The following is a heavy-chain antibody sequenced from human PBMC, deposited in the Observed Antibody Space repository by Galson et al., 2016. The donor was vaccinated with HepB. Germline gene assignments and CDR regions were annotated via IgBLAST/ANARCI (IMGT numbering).Heavy chain of an antibody. J-gene: IGHJ4*02. CDR2: ISGGGSII. CDR3: ARYIGRAAGTPVLSN. CDR1: GFIFSDYY. Sequence: SLRLSCAASGFIFSDYYMSWICQAPGKGLEWVSHISGGGSIIYYTDSVKGRFTISRADAKNSLYRQMNNLRAEDPAVYYCARYIGRAAGTPVLSNWGQGTLVTVSS. V-gene: IGHV3-11*01. D-gene: IGHD6-13*01.